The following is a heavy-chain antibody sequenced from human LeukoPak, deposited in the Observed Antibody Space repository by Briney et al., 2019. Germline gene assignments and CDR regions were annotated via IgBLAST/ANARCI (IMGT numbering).Heavy chain of an antibody. CDR3: ARDLEDFWSGYSGSWFDL. D-gene: IGHD3-3*01. Sequence: SETLSLTCTVSGGSLSSGSYYWSWIRQPAGKGLEWIGRIYTSGSTNYNPSLKSRVTISVDTAKNQFSLKLSSVTAADTAVYYCARDLEDFWSGYSGSWFDLWGQGTLVTVSS. CDR1: GGSLSSGSYY. V-gene: IGHV4-61*02. J-gene: IGHJ5*02. CDR2: IYTSGST.